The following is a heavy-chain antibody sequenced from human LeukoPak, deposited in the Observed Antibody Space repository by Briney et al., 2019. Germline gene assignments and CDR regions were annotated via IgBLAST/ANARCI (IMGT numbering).Heavy chain of an antibody. CDR2: ISSSSSYI. Sequence: GGSLRLSCAASGFTFSSYSMNWVRQAPGKGLEWVSFISSSSSYIYYVDSVKGRFTISRDNAKNSLYLQMNSLRAEDTAVYYCARERVVGGPSPYYYYYYMDVWGKGTTVTISS. J-gene: IGHJ6*03. CDR3: ARERVVGGPSPYYYYYYMDV. CDR1: GFTFSSYS. D-gene: IGHD1-26*01. V-gene: IGHV3-21*04.